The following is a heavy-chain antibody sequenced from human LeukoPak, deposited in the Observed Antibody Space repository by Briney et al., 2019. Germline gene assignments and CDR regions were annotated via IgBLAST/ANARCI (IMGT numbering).Heavy chain of an antibody. CDR1: GFTFSGYS. V-gene: IGHV3-48*04. J-gene: IGHJ4*02. Sequence: GGSLRLSCAASGFTFSGYSMNWVRQAPGKGLEWVSYISSGSSTIYYADSVKGRFTISRDNAKNSLYLQMNSLRAEDTAVYYCARSLRYFDWSFDYWGQGTLVTVSS. CDR3: ARSLRYFDWSFDY. D-gene: IGHD3-9*01. CDR2: ISSGSSTI.